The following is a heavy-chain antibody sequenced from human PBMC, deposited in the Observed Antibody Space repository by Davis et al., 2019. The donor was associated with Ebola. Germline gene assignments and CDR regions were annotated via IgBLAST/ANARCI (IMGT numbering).Heavy chain of an antibody. CDR3: AGAVAGTEDFQY. Sequence: PGGSLRLSCAASGSSFHTYTINWFRQAPGRGLEWLAVISTDGSTTFYADSVKGRFTISRDNSKNTLSLQMNSLDTEDTAVYYCAGAVAGTEDFQYWGQGTLATVSS. J-gene: IGHJ4*02. D-gene: IGHD6-19*01. CDR1: GSSFHTYT. CDR2: ISTDGSTT. V-gene: IGHV3-30*04.